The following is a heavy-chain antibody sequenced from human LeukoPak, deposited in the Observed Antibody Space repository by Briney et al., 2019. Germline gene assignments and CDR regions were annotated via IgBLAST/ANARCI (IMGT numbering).Heavy chain of an antibody. CDR3: ASDSCSTSSCRKKFDC. V-gene: IGHV4-39*07. J-gene: IGHJ4*02. D-gene: IGHD2-2*01. CDR2: VYYSGIS. CDR1: GGSLSSSSYY. Sequence: PSETLSLTCTVSGGSLSSSSYYWGWIRQPPGKGREWNGSVYYSGISYYNPSLKSRVTISVDSSKDQFSLKLNSVTAADTAVYYCASDSCSTSSCRKKFDCWGQGTLVTVSS.